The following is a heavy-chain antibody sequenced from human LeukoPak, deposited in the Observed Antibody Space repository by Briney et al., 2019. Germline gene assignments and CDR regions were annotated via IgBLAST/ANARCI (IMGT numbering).Heavy chain of an antibody. CDR3: ARSGLRMNFDY. J-gene: IGHJ4*02. CDR2: IYYSGST. Sequence: PETLSLTCTVSGGSISSYYWSWIRQPPGKGLEWIGYIYYSGSTNYNPSLKSRVTISVDTSKNQFSLKLSSVTAADTAVYYCARSGLRMNFDYWGQGTLVTVSS. CDR1: GGSISSYY. D-gene: IGHD2-8*02. V-gene: IGHV4-59*08.